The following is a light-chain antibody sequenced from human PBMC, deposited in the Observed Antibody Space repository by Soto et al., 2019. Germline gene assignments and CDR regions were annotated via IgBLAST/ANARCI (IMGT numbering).Light chain of an antibody. J-gene: IGKJ5*01. CDR2: GAS. Sequence: VLTQSPGALSLSPGESATLSCRASQTVSITYLTWYQQKPGQAPSLLIFGASKRATGIPDRFSGSGSGRDFTLTIRGLEPEDFAVYYCQQYGSSPLISIGQGTRLEIK. V-gene: IGKV3-20*01. CDR3: QQYGSSPLIS. CDR1: QTVSITY.